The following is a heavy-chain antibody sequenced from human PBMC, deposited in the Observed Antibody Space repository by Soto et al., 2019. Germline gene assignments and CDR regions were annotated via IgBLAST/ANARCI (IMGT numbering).Heavy chain of an antibody. CDR3: TRELRTSGSRDAFDI. J-gene: IGHJ3*02. Sequence: GGSLRLSCAASGFTFSSYAMHWVRQAPGKGLEWVAVISYDGSNKYYADSVKGRFTISRDNSKNTLYLQMNSLRAEDTAVYYCTRELRTSGSRDAFDIWGQGT. V-gene: IGHV3-30-3*01. D-gene: IGHD1-26*01. CDR1: GFTFSSYA. CDR2: ISYDGSNK.